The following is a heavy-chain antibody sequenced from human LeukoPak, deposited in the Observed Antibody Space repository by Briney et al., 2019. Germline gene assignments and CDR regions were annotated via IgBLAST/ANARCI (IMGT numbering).Heavy chain of an antibody. V-gene: IGHV4-39*01. D-gene: IGHD3-10*01. CDR3: VRGVRI. CDR1: GGSISSSSYY. J-gene: IGHJ3*02. CDR2: IYYTGST. Sequence: PSETLSLTCTVSGGSISSSSYYWGWIRQPPGKGLEWIGNIYYTGSTYYNPSLKSRVTISVDTSKNQFSLKLSSVTAADTAVYYCVRGVRIWGQGIMVTVSS.